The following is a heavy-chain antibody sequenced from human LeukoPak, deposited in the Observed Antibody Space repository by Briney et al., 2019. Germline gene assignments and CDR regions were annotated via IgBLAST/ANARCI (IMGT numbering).Heavy chain of an antibody. CDR3: ARGVYVWGSYRSAVFDI. Sequence: SETLSLTCTVSGSSISSNYWSWIRQPPGKGLEWIGYIYYSGSTNYNPSLKSRVTISVDTSKNQFSLKLNSVTAADTAVYYCARGVYVWGSYRSAVFDIWGQGTMVTVSS. J-gene: IGHJ3*02. V-gene: IGHV4-59*01. CDR2: IYYSGST. CDR1: GSSISSNY. D-gene: IGHD3-16*02.